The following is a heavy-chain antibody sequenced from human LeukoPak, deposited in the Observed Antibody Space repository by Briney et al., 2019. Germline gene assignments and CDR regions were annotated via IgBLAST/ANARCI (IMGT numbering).Heavy chain of an antibody. Sequence: PGGSLRLSCAASGFTFSSYSINWVRQAPGKGLEWVSSISSSSSYIYYADSVKGRFTISRDNAKNSLYLQMNSLRAEDTAVYYCARVFGLARLGAFDIWGQGTMVTVSS. D-gene: IGHD3-16*01. CDR3: ARVFGLARLGAFDI. V-gene: IGHV3-21*01. J-gene: IGHJ3*02. CDR1: GFTFSSYS. CDR2: ISSSSSYI.